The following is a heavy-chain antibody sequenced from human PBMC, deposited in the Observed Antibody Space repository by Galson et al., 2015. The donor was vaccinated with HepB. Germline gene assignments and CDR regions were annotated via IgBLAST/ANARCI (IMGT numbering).Heavy chain of an antibody. CDR2: ISYDGTNT. D-gene: IGHD2-15*01. Sequence: SLRLSCAASGFTFSTSGMHWVRQAPGKGLEWVAVISYDGTNTYSGDSVKGRFTISRDNSNNTLYLQLNSLRAEDTAVYYCAKDFQGLLLRRLASYHGMDVWGQGTTVTVSS. CDR1: GFTFSTSG. CDR3: AKDFQGLLLRRLASYHGMDV. V-gene: IGHV3-30*18. J-gene: IGHJ6*02.